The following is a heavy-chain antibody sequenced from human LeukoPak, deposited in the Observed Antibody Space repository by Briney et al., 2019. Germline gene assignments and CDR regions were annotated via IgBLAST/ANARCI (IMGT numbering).Heavy chain of an antibody. CDR2: ISSSSYI. D-gene: IGHD3-22*01. V-gene: IGHV3-21*01. CDR3: ARGGLGYYDSSGYYASYYLYL. J-gene: IGHJ4*01. CDR1: GFTFSSYS. Sequence: PGGSLRLSCAASGFTFSSYSMNWVRQAPGKGLEWVSSISSSSYIYYADSVKGRFTISRDNAKNSLYLQMNSLRAEDTAVYYCARGGLGYYDSSGYYASYYLYLWGQGTLVNGSP.